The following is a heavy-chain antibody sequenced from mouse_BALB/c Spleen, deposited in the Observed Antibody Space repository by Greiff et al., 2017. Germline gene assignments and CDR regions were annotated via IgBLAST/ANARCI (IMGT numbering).Heavy chain of an antibody. CDR3: VRDTRTYYGVMDY. CDR1: GFSLTSYD. V-gene: IGHV2-9-2*01. J-gene: IGHJ4*01. Sequence: QVQLKQSGPGLVAPSQSLSITCTFSGFSLTSYDISWIRQPPGKGLEWLGVIWTGGGTNYNSAFMSRLSISKDNSKSQVFLKMNSLQTDDTAIYYCVRDTRTYYGVMDYWGQGTSVTVSS. D-gene: IGHD2-10*01. CDR2: IWTGGGT.